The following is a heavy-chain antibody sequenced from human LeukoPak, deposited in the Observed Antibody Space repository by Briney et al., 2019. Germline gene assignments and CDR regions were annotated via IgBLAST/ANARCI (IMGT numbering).Heavy chain of an antibody. CDR2: IYYTGST. Sequence: SETLSLTCTVSGGSISSSSYYWGWIRQPPGKGLEWIGSIYYTGSTYYNPSLKSRVIISLDTSKNQFSLKLSSVTAADTAVYYCARDGANGMDVWGQGTTVTVSS. CDR1: GGSISSSSYY. J-gene: IGHJ6*02. D-gene: IGHD3-16*01. CDR3: ARDGANGMDV. V-gene: IGHV4-39*07.